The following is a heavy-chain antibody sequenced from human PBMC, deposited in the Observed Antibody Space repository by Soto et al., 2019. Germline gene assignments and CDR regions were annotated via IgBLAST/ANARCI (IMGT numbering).Heavy chain of an antibody. Sequence: GGSLRLSCAASGFTFSSYAMRWVRQAPGKGLEWVSGISGSGISTHYADSVKGRFTVSRDNSKNTLYLQMNSLRAEDTAVYNCAKEPVGPDWYFDLWVRGTLVTVSS. CDR2: ISGSGIST. J-gene: IGHJ2*01. CDR3: AKEPVGPDWYFDL. CDR1: GFTFSSYA. V-gene: IGHV3-23*01.